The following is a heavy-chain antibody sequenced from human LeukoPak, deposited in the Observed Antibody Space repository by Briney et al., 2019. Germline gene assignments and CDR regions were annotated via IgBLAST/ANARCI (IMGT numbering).Heavy chain of an antibody. D-gene: IGHD4-23*01. CDR3: ARGSTTVVTLYDFDY. V-gene: IGHV4-39*07. Sequence: SETLSLTCTVSGGSISSSSYYWGWIRQPPGKGLEWIGEINHSGSTNYNPSLKSRVTISVDTSKNQFSLKLSSVTAADTAVYYCARGSTTVVTLYDFDYWGQGTLVTVSS. CDR1: GGSISSSSYY. CDR2: INHSGST. J-gene: IGHJ4*02.